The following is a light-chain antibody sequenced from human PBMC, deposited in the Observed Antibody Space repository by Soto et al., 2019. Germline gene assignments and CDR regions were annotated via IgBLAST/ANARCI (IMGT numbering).Light chain of an antibody. V-gene: IGKV3-20*01. J-gene: IGKJ2*01. CDR1: QSVSSSY. CDR2: GAS. Sequence: ESVLTQSPGTLSLSPGERATLSCRASQSVSSSYLAWYQQKPGQSPRLLIYGASTRATGVPDRFSGSGSGTDFTLTISRLEPEDFAVYYCQQSGFSPPYTFGQGTKLEIK. CDR3: QQSGFSPPYT.